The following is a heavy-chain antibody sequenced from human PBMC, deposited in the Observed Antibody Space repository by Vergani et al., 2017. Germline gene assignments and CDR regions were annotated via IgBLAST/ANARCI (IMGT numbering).Heavy chain of an antibody. CDR1: GYSFTSYW. D-gene: IGHD3-10*01. J-gene: IGHJ6*02. CDR2: ISAYNVNT. V-gene: IGHV1-18*04. CDR3: ARVWFAASHYGMDV. Sequence: VQLVQSGAEVKKPGESLKISCKVSGYSFTSYWIGWVRQAPGQGLEWLGWISAYNVNTNNAQKLQGRVTMTTDTSTSTAYRELRSLGSDDTTVYYCARVWFAASHYGMDVWGQGTTVTVSS.